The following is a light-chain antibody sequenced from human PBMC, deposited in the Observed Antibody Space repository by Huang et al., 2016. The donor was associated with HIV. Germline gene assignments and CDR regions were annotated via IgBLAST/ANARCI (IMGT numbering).Light chain of an antibody. J-gene: IGKJ1*01. V-gene: IGKV3-20*01. CDR2: GTS. CDR3: QQYVRSPWT. CDR1: QSRSPTY. Sequence: EIVLTKSPGTLSLSPGERAALSCRASQSRSPTYLAWYQQRPGQGPRLLIYGTSTRATGIPDRFSGSGSGTDFTLTISRLEPEDFAMYYCQQYVRSPWTFGQGTKVEIK.